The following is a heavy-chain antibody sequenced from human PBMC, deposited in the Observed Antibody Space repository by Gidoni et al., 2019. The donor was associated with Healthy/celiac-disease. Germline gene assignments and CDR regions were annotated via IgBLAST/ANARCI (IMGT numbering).Heavy chain of an antibody. D-gene: IGHD4-17*01. CDR2: IYDSGST. J-gene: IGHJ6*02. Sequence: QLQLQESGPGLVKPSETLSLTCTVSGGSISSSSYYWGWIRQPPGKGLEWIGSIYDSGSTYYNPSLKSRVTISGDTSKNQFSLKLSSVTAADTAVYYCARLRTTVTTFFGYYGMDVWGQGTTVTVSS. V-gene: IGHV4-39*01. CDR3: ARLRTTVTTFFGYYGMDV. CDR1: GGSISSSSYY.